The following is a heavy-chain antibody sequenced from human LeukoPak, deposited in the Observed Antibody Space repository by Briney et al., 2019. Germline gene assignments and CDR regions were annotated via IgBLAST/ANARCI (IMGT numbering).Heavy chain of an antibody. CDR3: TRDRIGYSGYDGEGHDY. Sequence: GGSLRLSCTASGFTLGDYAMSWVRQAPGKGREGVGFIRSKAYGGTTEYAASVKGRFTISRDDSKRTAYLQMNSLKTEDTAVYYCTRDRIGYSGYDGEGHDYWGQGTLVTVSS. D-gene: IGHD5-12*01. J-gene: IGHJ4*02. CDR2: IRSKAYGGTT. CDR1: GFTLGDYA. V-gene: IGHV3-49*04.